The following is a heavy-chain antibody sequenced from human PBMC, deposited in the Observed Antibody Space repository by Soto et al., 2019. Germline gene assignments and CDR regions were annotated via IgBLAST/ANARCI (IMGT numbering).Heavy chain of an antibody. Sequence: GGSLRLSCAASGFTFSSYAMHWVRQAPGKGLEWVAVISYDGSNKYYADSVKGRFTISRDNSKNTLYLQMNSLRAEDTAVYYCARELRAGIVMIPFDYWGQGTLVTVSS. CDR3: ARELRAGIVMIPFDY. CDR1: GFTFSSYA. CDR2: ISYDGSNK. V-gene: IGHV3-30-3*01. J-gene: IGHJ4*02. D-gene: IGHD3-16*01.